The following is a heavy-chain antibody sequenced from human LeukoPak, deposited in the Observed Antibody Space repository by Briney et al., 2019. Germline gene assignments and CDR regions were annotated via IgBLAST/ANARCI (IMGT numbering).Heavy chain of an antibody. CDR2: INHGGTT. V-gene: IGHV4-34*01. CDR3: ARRLYQLSRYAFDI. CDR1: GGSFSDYY. D-gene: IGHD3-3*01. Sequence: SETLSLTCAVYGGSFSDYYWTRIRQPPGKGLEWIGEINHGGTTNYNPSLKSRVTISVDTSRNQFSLKLNSVTAADTAVYYCARRLYQLSRYAFDIWGQGTMVTVSS. J-gene: IGHJ3*02.